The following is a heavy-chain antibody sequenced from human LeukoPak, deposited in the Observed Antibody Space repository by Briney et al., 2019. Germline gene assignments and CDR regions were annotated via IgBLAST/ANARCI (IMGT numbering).Heavy chain of an antibody. Sequence: SETLSLTCTVSGASISDYYWNWIRQPPGKGLEWIGYIYYSGSTNYNTSLKSRVTISVDTSKHQFSLKLSSVTAADTAVYYCARAKAAAGIDYFDYWGQGTLVTVSS. CDR3: ARAKAAAGIDYFDY. V-gene: IGHV4-59*13. CDR2: IYYSGST. CDR1: GASISDYY. D-gene: IGHD6-13*01. J-gene: IGHJ4*02.